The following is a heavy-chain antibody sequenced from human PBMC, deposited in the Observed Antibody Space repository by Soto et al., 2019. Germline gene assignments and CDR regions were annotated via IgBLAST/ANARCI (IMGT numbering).Heavy chain of an antibody. CDR2: ISYDGSNK. Sequence: QVQLVESGGGVVQPGRSLRLSCAASGFTFSSYGMHWVRQAPGKGLEWVAVISYDGSNKYYADSVKGRFTISRDNSKNTLYLQMNILRAEDTAVYYCAKAEGAFDIWGQGTMVTVSS. J-gene: IGHJ3*02. V-gene: IGHV3-30*18. CDR1: GFTFSSYG. CDR3: AKAEGAFDI.